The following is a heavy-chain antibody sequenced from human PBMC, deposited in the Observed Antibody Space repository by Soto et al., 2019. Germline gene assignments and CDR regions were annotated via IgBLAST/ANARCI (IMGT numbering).Heavy chain of an antibody. J-gene: IGHJ3*02. Sequence: EVHLLESGGGLVQPGGSLRLSCVGSEFTFSNYAMNWVRQAPGEGPEWVSLISSSGGTTYYADSVKGRFSISIDNSKNPRYLQMNSLRVEDTAIYYCAKDRQGRGATTGDDAFDIWGQGTMVTVSS. D-gene: IGHD1-1*01. CDR2: ISSSGGTT. CDR3: AKDRQGRGATTGDDAFDI. V-gene: IGHV3-23*01. CDR1: EFTFSNYA.